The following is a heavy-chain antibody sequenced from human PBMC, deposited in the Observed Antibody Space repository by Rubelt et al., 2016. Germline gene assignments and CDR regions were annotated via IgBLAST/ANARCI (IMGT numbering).Heavy chain of an antibody. D-gene: IGHD5-12*01. V-gene: IGHV1-2*06. J-gene: IGHJ4*02. CDR3: ARARSGYSLFGY. Sequence: WMGRISPNSGGTNYAQKFQGRVTMTRDTSISTAYMELSRLRSDDTAVYYCARARSGYSLFGYWGQGTLVTVSS. CDR2: ISPNSGGT.